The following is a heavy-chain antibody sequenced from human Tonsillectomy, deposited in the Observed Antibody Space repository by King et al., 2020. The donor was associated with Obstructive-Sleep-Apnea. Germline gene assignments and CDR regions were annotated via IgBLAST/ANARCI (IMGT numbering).Heavy chain of an antibody. J-gene: IGHJ4*02. CDR2: IFLNDEK. CDR1: GFSLSNARMG. Sequence: VTLKESGPVLVKPTETRTLTCTVSGFSLSNARMGVSWIRQPPGKALEWLAHIFLNDEKSYSTSLKIRLTISKDTTKSQVVLTMTNMDPVDTATNYCARTLPTIAVAGTFDYWGQGTLVTVSS. D-gene: IGHD6-19*01. V-gene: IGHV2-26*01. CDR3: ARTLPTIAVAGTFDY.